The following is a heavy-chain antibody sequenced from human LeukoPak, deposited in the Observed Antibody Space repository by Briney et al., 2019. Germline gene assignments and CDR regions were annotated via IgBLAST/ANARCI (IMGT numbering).Heavy chain of an antibody. Sequence: GGSLRLSCAASGFTFSSYGMHWVRQAPGKGLEWVSAISGSGGSTYYADSVKGRFTISRDNSKNTLYLQMNSLRAEDTAVYYCTRTSYYYYYYMDVWGKGTTVTVSS. CDR3: TRTSYYYYYYMDV. J-gene: IGHJ6*03. V-gene: IGHV3-23*01. CDR2: ISGSGGST. CDR1: GFTFSSYG.